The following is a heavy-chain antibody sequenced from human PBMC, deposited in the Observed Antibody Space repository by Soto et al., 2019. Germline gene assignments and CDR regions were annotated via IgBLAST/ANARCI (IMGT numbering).Heavy chain of an antibody. CDR2: ISSNSAYI. Sequence: WGSLRLSCAASGFTFLSFTISCVRHSPLKWLEWVSTISSNSAYIYCTDALRGRFTISRDNAKNSLHLQMNSLRAEDTAVYYCTRDASRDSSARGWFDPWGPGTLVTVSS. CDR1: GFTFLSFT. D-gene: IGHD6-13*01. CDR3: TRDASRDSSARGWFDP. J-gene: IGHJ5*02. V-gene: IGHV3-21*01.